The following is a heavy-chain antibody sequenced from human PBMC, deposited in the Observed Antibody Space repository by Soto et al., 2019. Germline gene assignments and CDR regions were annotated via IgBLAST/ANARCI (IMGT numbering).Heavy chain of an antibody. V-gene: IGHV3-7*03. CDR2: IKQDGSEK. CDR3: ARESGYDWNFDF. J-gene: IGHJ4*02. Sequence: PGGSLRLSCEGSGFTFRGYWMSWVRQAPGKGLEWVANIKQDGSEKVYVDSVKGRFTISRDNGKNSLYLQMNSLKVEDTAIYYCARESGYDWNFDFWGLGTLVTVSS. CDR1: GFTFRGYW. D-gene: IGHD5-12*01.